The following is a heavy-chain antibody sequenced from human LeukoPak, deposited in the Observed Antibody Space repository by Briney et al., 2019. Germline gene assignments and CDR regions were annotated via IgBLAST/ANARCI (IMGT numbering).Heavy chain of an antibody. D-gene: IGHD5-12*01. Sequence: SETLSLTCTVSGGSISRYYWSWIRQPPGKGLEWIGNIHYNGSTNYKPSLKSRVTISVHTSKNQFSLNLRSLTAADTAVYYCARGGYSGYAFDRWGQGTRVTVSS. J-gene: IGHJ5*02. CDR3: ARGGYSGYAFDR. V-gene: IGHV4-59*01. CDR1: GGSISRYY. CDR2: IHYNGST.